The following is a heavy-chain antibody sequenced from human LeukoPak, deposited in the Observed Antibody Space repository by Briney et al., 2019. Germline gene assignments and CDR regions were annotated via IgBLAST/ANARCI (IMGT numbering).Heavy chain of an antibody. CDR2: ISSSGSTI. CDR3: ARDLVGRYRYCYDY. CDR1: GFTFSNYE. D-gene: IGHD5-18*01. Sequence: GGSLRLSCAASGFTFSNYEMNWVRQAPGKGLEWVSYISSSGSTIYYAESVKGRFTISRDNTMNSLYLQMNSLRAEDTAVYYCARDLVGRYRYCYDYWGQGTLVTVSS. J-gene: IGHJ4*02. V-gene: IGHV3-48*03.